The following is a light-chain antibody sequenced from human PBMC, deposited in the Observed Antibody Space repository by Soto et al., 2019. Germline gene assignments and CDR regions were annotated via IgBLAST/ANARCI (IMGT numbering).Light chain of an antibody. Sequence: ENVLTQSPGTLSLSPGERATLSCRASQSISTYLAWYQQKPGQAPRLLIYDASNRATGIPARFSGSGSGTDFTLTISSLEPEDFAVYYCQQRNNWPPGFTFGPGTKVEIK. CDR1: QSISTY. V-gene: IGKV3-11*01. J-gene: IGKJ3*01. CDR3: QQRNNWPPGFT. CDR2: DAS.